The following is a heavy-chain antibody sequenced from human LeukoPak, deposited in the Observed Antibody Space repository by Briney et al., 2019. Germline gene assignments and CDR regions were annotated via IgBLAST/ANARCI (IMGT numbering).Heavy chain of an antibody. CDR2: IYYSGST. V-gene: IGHV4-59*12. J-gene: IGHJ4*02. Sequence: ASETLSLTCTVSGGSISSYYWSWIRQPPGKGLEWIGYIYYSGSTYYNPSLKSRVTISVDTSKNQFSLKLSSVTAADPAVYYCAREVPPRYGGNWGIDYWGQGTLVTVSS. D-gene: IGHD4-23*01. CDR3: AREVPPRYGGNWGIDY. CDR1: GGSISSYY.